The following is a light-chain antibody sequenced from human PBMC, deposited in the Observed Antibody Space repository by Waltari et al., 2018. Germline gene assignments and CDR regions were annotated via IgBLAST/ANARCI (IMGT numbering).Light chain of an antibody. Sequence: QTVVTQEPSLSVSPGGTVTLTCGLSSGSVSPSYYPRWYQQTPGQAPRPLIYSTNTRSSGVPDRFSGSILENKAALTITGAQADDEGDYHCVLYMGGGIMFGGGTKLTVL. CDR2: STN. V-gene: IGLV8-61*01. CDR3: VLYMGGGIM. J-gene: IGLJ3*02. CDR1: SGSVSPSYY.